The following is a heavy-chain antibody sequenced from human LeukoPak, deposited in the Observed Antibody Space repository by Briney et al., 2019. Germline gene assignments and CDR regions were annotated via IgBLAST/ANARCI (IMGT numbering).Heavy chain of an antibody. V-gene: IGHV4-39*07. CDR2: IYYSGST. D-gene: IGHD4/OR15-4a*01. J-gene: IGHJ4*02. Sequence: SETLPLTCTVSGGYISSSSYYWGWIRQPPGKGLEWIGSIYYSGSTYYNPSLKSRVTISVDTSKNQFSLKLSSVTAADTAVYYCARDINYGAFDYWGQGTLVTVSS. CDR3: ARDINYGAFDY. CDR1: GGYISSSSYY.